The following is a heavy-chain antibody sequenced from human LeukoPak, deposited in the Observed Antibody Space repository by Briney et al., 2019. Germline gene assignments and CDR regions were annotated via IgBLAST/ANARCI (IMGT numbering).Heavy chain of an antibody. D-gene: IGHD1-26*01. V-gene: IGHV1-18*01. CDR3: ARDQKVGTTATYTPFDP. CDR1: GYSFNSYG. Sequence: GASVTVSFTASGYSFNSYGISWVRQAPGQGLEWMGWINTYKGNTNYAQKFQGRVSMTTDRSTSTAYLELRSLRSDDKAVYYCARDQKVGTTATYTPFDPWGQGTLVTVSS. J-gene: IGHJ5*02. CDR2: INTYKGNT.